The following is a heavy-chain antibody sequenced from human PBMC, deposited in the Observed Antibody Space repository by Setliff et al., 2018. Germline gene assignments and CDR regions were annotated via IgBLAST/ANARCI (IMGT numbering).Heavy chain of an antibody. J-gene: IGHJ4*02. Sequence: PVGSLRLSCAASGFTFKNNGMNWVRQAPGKGLEWVSGINWDGRSIGYADSVKGRFTISRDNAKNSLYLQMNSLRVEDTALYHCVRLGTVAAGDWGQGTLVTVSS. CDR2: INWDGRSI. CDR3: VRLGTVAAGD. V-gene: IGHV3-20*01. D-gene: IGHD6-19*01. CDR1: GFTFKNNG.